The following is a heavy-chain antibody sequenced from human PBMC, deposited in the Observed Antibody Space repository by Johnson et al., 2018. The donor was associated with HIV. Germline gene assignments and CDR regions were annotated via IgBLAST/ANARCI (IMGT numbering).Heavy chain of an antibody. CDR3: ARGAGSGAFCYFGGAFDS. CDR1: GFTFSSYD. Sequence: VQLVESGGGLVQPGGSLRLSCAASGFTFSSYDMHWVRQTAGKGLEWVSTVRRGGDTYYPDSVQGRFTLSRENAKNSLYLQMNSLRAGDPAVYYCARGAGSGAFCYFGGAFDSWGQGTMVTVSS. CDR2: VRRGGDT. D-gene: IGHD2-15*01. J-gene: IGHJ3*02. V-gene: IGHV3-13*01.